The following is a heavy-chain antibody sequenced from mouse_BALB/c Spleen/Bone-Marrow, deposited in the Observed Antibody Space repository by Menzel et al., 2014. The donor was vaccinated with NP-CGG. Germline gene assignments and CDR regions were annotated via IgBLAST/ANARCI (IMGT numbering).Heavy chain of an antibody. D-gene: IGHD2-14*01. V-gene: IGHV5-12-2*01. CDR2: ISNGGDNT. CDR1: GFTFSSYI. Sequence: EVQVVESGGGLVQPGGSLKLSCAASGFTFSSYIMSWVRQTPEKRLEWVAYISNGGDNTYYPDTVKGRFIISRDNAKNTLCLQMSSLKSEDTAMYCCVRHRYDGYYFDYWGQGTTLTVSS. CDR3: VRHRYDGYYFDY. J-gene: IGHJ2*01.